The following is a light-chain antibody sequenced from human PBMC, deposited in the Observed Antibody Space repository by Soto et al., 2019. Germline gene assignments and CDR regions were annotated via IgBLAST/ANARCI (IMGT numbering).Light chain of an antibody. J-gene: IGKJ4*01. CDR3: QQSYSIPVT. CDR2: AAS. V-gene: IGKV1-39*01. CDR1: QSISNY. Sequence: DIQMTQSPSSLSASVEDRVTITCRASQSISNYLNWYQQKPGKAPKLLIYAASSLQSGVPSRFSGSGSGTDFTLTISSLQPEDFATYYCQQSYSIPVTFGGGTKVEIK.